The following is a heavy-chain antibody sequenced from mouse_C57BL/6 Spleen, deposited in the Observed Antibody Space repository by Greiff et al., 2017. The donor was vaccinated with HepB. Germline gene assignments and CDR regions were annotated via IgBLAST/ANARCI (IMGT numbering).Heavy chain of an antibody. CDR2: INPSNGGT. CDR3: ARYDGYYTYYAMDY. CDR1: GYTFTSYW. D-gene: IGHD2-3*01. J-gene: IGHJ4*01. V-gene: IGHV1-53*01. Sequence: QVQLQQSGTELVKPGASVKLSCKASGYTFTSYWMHWVKQRPGQGLEWIGNINPSNGGTNYNEKFKSKATLTVDKSSRTSYMQLSSLTSEESAVYYCARYDGYYTYYAMDYWGQGTSVTVSS.